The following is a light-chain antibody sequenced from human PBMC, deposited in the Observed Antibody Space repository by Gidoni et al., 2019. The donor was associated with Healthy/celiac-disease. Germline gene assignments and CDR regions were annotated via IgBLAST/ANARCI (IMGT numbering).Light chain of an antibody. J-gene: IGKJ1*01. Sequence: DIQMTQSPSSLSASVGDRVTITCRASQSSSSYLNWYQQKPGKAPQLLIYAASSLQSGVPSSFSGSGSVTDFTLTISSLQPEDFATYYCQHSYSTPRTFGQGTKVEIK. CDR2: AAS. CDR3: QHSYSTPRT. V-gene: IGKV1-39*01. CDR1: QSSSSY.